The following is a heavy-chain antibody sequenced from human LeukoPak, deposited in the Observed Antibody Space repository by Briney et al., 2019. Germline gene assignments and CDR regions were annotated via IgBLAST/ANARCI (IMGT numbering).Heavy chain of an antibody. CDR2: ISAYNGNT. CDR1: GYTFTSYG. Sequence: ASVKVSCKASGYTFTSYGISWVRQASGQGLEWMGWISAYNGNTNYAQKLQGRVTMTTDTSTSTAYMELRSLRSDDTAVYYYARDRLSDILTGYQGPFGYWGQGTLVTVSS. CDR3: ARDRLSDILTGYQGPFGY. V-gene: IGHV1-18*04. J-gene: IGHJ4*02. D-gene: IGHD3-9*01.